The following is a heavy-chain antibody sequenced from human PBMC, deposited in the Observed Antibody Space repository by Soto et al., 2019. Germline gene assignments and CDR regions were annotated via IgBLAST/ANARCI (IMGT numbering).Heavy chain of an antibody. CDR3: AKANKLPADMSGGWVDYGMDV. CDR1: GLSVSSYE. CDR2: ISSSGSTI. J-gene: IGHJ6*02. V-gene: IGHV3-48*03. Sequence: SLRVTCAACGLSVSSYEMNGVRKAPGKGLEWVSYISSSGSTIYYADSVEGRFTISRDNAKNSLYLQMNSLRAEDTAVYYCAKANKLPADMSGGWVDYGMDVWGQRTTVTVTS. D-gene: IGHD2-2*01.